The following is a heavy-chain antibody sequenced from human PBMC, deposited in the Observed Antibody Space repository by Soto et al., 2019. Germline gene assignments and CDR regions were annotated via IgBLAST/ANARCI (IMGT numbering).Heavy chain of an antibody. D-gene: IGHD2-2*01. CDR2: IGGSGINT. J-gene: IGHJ4*02. CDR1: GFTFNNEA. CDR3: AKLPAAVDY. Sequence: GGSLRLSCAASGFTFNNEAMSWVRQTPGKGLECVSVIGGSGINTYYADSVKGRFTISRDNSKNTVYLQMNSLRPEDTAIYYCAKLPAAVDYWGPGTLVTVSS. V-gene: IGHV3-23*01.